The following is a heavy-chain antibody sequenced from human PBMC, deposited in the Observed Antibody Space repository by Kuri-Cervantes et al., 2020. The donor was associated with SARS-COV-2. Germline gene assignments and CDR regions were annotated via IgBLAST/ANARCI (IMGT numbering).Heavy chain of an antibody. V-gene: IGHV7-4-1*02. CDR1: GYTFSNDA. CDR3: ARDAPIDDYFDY. J-gene: IGHJ4*02. D-gene: IGHD2/OR15-2a*01. Sequence: ASVKVSCKASGYTFSNDAINWVRQAPGQGLEWMGWTNTNTGNSAYVQGFTGRFVFSLDTSVSTAYLQISSLKAEDTAVYYCARDAPIDDYFDYWGQGTLVTVSS. CDR2: TNTNTGNS.